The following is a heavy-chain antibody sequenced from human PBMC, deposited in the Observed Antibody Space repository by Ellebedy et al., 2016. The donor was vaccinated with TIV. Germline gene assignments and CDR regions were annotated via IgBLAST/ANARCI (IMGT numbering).Heavy chain of an antibody. J-gene: IGHJ4*02. D-gene: IGHD1-1*01. V-gene: IGHV3-53*01. CDR2: IYSGGST. CDR1: GFSVSHNF. Sequence: GESLKLSCAASGFSVSHNFMTWVRQAPGKGLEWVSLIYSGGSTSYADSVKGRFTISRDNSRNTLYLQMNSLRAEDTAVYYCARKTDTTGSGDHWGQGTLVTVSS. CDR3: ARKTDTTGSGDH.